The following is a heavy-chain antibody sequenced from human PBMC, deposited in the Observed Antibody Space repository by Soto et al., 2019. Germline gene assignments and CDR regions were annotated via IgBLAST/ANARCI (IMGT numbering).Heavy chain of an antibody. CDR1: GGTFSSYT. D-gene: IGHD2-15*01. V-gene: IGHV1-69*02. Sequence: SVKVSCKASGGTFSSYTISWVRQAPGQGLEWMGRIIPILGIANYAQKFQGRVTITADKSTSTAYMELSSLKTEDTAVYYCTTPTCSGGSCYPLFWGQGTLDTVSS. CDR2: IIPILGIA. J-gene: IGHJ4*02. CDR3: TTPTCSGGSCYPLF.